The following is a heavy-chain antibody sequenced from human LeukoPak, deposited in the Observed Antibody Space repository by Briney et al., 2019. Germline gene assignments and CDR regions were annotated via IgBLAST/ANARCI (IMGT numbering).Heavy chain of an antibody. CDR1: GYTFIGYY. CDR2: INPNTGGT. V-gene: IGHV1-2*02. Sequence: GASVKVSCKASGYTFIGYYMHWVRQAPGQGLGWMGWINPNTGGTNYAQKFQGRVTMTRDTSFNTAYMELSSLSSDDTAVYYCARDVYYYGSGTSPDFWGQGTLVTVSS. D-gene: IGHD3-10*01. J-gene: IGHJ4*02. CDR3: ARDVYYYGSGTSPDF.